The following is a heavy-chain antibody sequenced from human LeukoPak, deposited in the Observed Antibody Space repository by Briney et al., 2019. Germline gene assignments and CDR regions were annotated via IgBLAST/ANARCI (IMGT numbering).Heavy chain of an antibody. CDR2: ISSNGGST. V-gene: IGHV3-64*01. J-gene: IGHJ4*02. D-gene: IGHD6-6*01. CDR1: GFTFSSYA. Sequence: GGSLRLSCAASGFTFSSYAMHWVRQAPGKGLEYVSAISSNGGSTYYANSVKGRFTISRDNAKNSLYLQMNSLRAEDTAVYYCARSGIAARLDYWGQGTLVTVSS. CDR3: ARSGIAARLDY.